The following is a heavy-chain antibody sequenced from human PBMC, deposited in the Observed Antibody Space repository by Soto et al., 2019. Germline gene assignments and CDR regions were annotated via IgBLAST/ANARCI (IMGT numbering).Heavy chain of an antibody. CDR1: GFTFSSYS. CDR2: ISSSSSYI. D-gene: IGHD3-16*02. J-gene: IGHJ3*02. CDR3: ARDTRSNDYIWGSYRSHDAFDI. V-gene: IGHV3-21*01. Sequence: GGSLRLSCAASGFTFSSYSMNWVRQAPGKGLEWVSSISSSSSYIYYADSVKGRFTISRDNAKNSLYLQMNSLRAEDTAVYYCARDTRSNDYIWGSYRSHDAFDIWGQGTMVTVSS.